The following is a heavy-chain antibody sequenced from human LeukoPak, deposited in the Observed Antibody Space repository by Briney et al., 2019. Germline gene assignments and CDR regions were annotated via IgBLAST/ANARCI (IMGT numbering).Heavy chain of an antibody. CDR2: IYYSGRT. D-gene: IGHD6-19*01. Sequence: SETLSLTCTVSGGSISSYYWSWIRQPPGKGLEWIGYIYYSGRTNYNPSLKSRVTISVDTSKNQFSLKLSSVTAADTAVYYCARDAPSSSHFDYWGQGTLVTVSS. CDR3: ARDAPSSSHFDY. J-gene: IGHJ4*02. CDR1: GGSISSYY. V-gene: IGHV4-59*01.